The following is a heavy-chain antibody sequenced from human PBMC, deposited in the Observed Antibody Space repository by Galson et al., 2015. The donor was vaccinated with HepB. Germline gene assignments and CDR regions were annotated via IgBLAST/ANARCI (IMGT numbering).Heavy chain of an antibody. Sequence: SLRLSCAASGFIFNSYAMTWVRQAPGKGLEWVSVISGSGGSTYYADSVKGRFTISRDNSKNTLYLQMSSLRAEDTAVYYCAKSGAYSRDWVRADYWGQGTLVTVSS. J-gene: IGHJ4*02. V-gene: IGHV3-23*01. CDR3: AKSGAYSRDWVRADY. CDR2: ISGSGGST. D-gene: IGHD4/OR15-4a*01. CDR1: GFIFNSYA.